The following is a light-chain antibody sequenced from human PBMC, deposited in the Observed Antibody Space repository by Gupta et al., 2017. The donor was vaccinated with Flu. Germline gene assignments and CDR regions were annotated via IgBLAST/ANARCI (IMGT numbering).Light chain of an antibody. CDR3: QQYDNRPPYS. CDR2: DAS. J-gene: IGKJ2*03. Sequence: DIQMIQSPSSPSASVGDRVTITCQASQDISNYLNWYQQNPGKAPKLLIYDASNLKTGVPSRFSGSGSGTDFTFTISSLQPEDIATYYCQQYDNRPPYSFGQGTKLETK. CDR1: QDISNY. V-gene: IGKV1-33*01.